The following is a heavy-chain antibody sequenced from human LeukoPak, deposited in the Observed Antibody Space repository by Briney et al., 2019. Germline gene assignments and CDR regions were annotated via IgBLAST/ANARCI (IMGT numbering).Heavy chain of an antibody. D-gene: IGHD2-21*01. CDR1: GFTYSSYA. V-gene: IGHV3-23*01. CDR3: ARDYCGGDCSPNDAFDI. Sequence: GGSLRLSCAASGFTYSSYAMSWVRQAPGKGLEWVSAISGSGGSTYYADSVKGRFTISRDNSKNSLYLQMNSLRAEDTAVYYCARDYCGGDCSPNDAFDIWGQGTMVTVSS. J-gene: IGHJ3*02. CDR2: ISGSGGST.